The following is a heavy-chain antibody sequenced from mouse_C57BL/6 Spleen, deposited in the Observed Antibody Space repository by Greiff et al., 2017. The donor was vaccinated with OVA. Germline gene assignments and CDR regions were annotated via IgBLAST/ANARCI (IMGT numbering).Heavy chain of an antibody. CDR3: ARRSYYGNSFDY. CDR2: IYPGSGST. CDR1: GYTFTSYW. D-gene: IGHD2-10*01. V-gene: IGHV1-55*01. J-gene: IGHJ2*01. Sequence: VQLQQPGAELVKPGASVKMSCKASGYTFTSYWITWVKQRPGQGLEWIGDIYPGSGSTNYNEKFKSKATLTVDTSSSTAYMQLSSLTSEDSAVYDCARRSYYGNSFDYWGQGTTLTVSS.